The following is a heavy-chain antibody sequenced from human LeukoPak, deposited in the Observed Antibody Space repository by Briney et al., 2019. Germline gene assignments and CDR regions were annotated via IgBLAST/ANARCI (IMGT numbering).Heavy chain of an antibody. CDR2: ISNSGST. Sequence: SETLSLTCTVSGGSISSHYWTWIRQSPVKGLEWIGDISNSGSTSYNPSLKSRVTISIDTSKNQFSLKLSSVTAADTAVYYCGRDALVGYFSFYYMDVWGKGTTVTVSS. CDR3: GRDALVGYFSFYYMDV. J-gene: IGHJ6*03. V-gene: IGHV4-59*11. D-gene: IGHD2-15*01. CDR1: GGSISSHY.